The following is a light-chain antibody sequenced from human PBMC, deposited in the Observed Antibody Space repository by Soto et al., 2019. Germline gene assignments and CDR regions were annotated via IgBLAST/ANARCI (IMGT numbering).Light chain of an antibody. CDR3: QQYYNWPVT. J-gene: IGKJ4*01. CDR1: QSVSSSY. CDR2: GAS. V-gene: IGKV3-20*01. Sequence: EIVLTQSPGTLSLSPGERATLSCRASQSVSSSYLGWYQQKPGQAPRLLIYGASSRATGIPDRFSGSGSGTEFTLTVDSLQSDDIAVYYCQQYYNWPVTFGGGTKVEIK.